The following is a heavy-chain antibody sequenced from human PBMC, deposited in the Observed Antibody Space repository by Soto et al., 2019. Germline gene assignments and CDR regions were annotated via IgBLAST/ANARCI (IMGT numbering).Heavy chain of an antibody. D-gene: IGHD6-19*01. J-gene: IGHJ6*02. CDR3: AKDRSVAVAGTYGMDV. V-gene: IGHV3-30*18. Sequence: LRLSCAASGFTFSSYGMHWVRQAPGKGLEWVAVISYDGSNKYYADSVKGRFTISRDNSKNTLYLQMNSLRAEDTAVYYCAKDRSVAVAGTYGMDVWGQGTTVTVSS. CDR2: ISYDGSNK. CDR1: GFTFSSYG.